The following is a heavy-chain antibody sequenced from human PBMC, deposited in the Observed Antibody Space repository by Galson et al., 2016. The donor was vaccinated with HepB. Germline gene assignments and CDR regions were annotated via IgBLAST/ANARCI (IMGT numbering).Heavy chain of an antibody. Sequence: SETLSLTCTVSGGSISTYYWSWIRQPPGKGLEWIGYIHDSGSTNYTPSLKSRVTISVDTSKNQFSLKLSSVTAADTAVYYCARYTWIHLWPTAYFDYWGQGTLVTVSS. J-gene: IGHJ4*02. CDR3: ARYTWIHLWPTAYFDY. V-gene: IGHV4-59*01. CDR1: GGSISTYY. CDR2: IHDSGST. D-gene: IGHD5-18*01.